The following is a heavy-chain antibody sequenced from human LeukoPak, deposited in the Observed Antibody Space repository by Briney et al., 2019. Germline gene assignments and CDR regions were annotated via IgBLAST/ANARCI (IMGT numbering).Heavy chain of an antibody. CDR3: AKDIEYSYGSRFDY. J-gene: IGHJ4*02. Sequence: PGGSLRLPCAASGFTLSSYAMSWVRQAPGKGLEWVSAISGSGGSTYYADSVKGRFTISRDNSKNTLYLQMNSLRAEDTAVYYCAKDIEYSYGSRFDYWGQGTLVTVSS. CDR2: ISGSGGST. D-gene: IGHD5-18*01. V-gene: IGHV3-23*01. CDR1: GFTLSSYA.